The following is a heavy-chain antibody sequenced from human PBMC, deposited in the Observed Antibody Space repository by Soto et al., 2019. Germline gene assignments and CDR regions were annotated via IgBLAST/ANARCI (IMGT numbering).Heavy chain of an antibody. Sequence: SVKVSCKASGGTFSSYAISWVRQAPGQGLEWMGGIIPIFGTANYAQKFQGRVTITADESTSTAYMELSSLRSEDTAVYYCARRGHYDSSGYYGYWGQGTLVTVSS. CDR2: IIPIFGTA. CDR1: GGTFSSYA. CDR3: ARRGHYDSSGYYGY. J-gene: IGHJ4*02. V-gene: IGHV1-69*13. D-gene: IGHD3-22*01.